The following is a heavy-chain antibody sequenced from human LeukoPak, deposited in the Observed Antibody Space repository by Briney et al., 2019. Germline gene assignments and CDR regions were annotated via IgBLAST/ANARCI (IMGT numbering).Heavy chain of an antibody. J-gene: IGHJ4*02. V-gene: IGHV1-18*01. CDR1: GYTLTSYG. CDR2: ISAYNGNT. CDR3: ARMDRSYDILTGYESFDY. D-gene: IGHD3-9*01. Sequence: ASVKVSCKASGYTLTSYGISWVRQAPGQGLEWMGWISAYNGNTNYAQKLQGRVTMTTDTSTSTACMELRSLRSDDTAVYYCARMDRSYDILTGYESFDYWGQGTLVTVSS.